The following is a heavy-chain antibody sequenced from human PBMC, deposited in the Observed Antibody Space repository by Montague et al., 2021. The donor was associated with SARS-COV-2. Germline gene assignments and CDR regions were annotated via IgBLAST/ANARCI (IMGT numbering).Heavy chain of an antibody. CDR1: GGSISSSSYF. Sequence: SETLSLTCTVSGGSISSSSYFWGWIRQPPGKGLEWIGSIYYSGSTYYNPSLKSRVTISVDTSKNQFSLKLSSVTAADTAVYYCARAFIAAAGTTSFDYWGQGTLVTVFS. J-gene: IGHJ4*02. CDR2: IYYSGST. D-gene: IGHD6-13*01. CDR3: ARAFIAAAGTTSFDY. V-gene: IGHV4-39*01.